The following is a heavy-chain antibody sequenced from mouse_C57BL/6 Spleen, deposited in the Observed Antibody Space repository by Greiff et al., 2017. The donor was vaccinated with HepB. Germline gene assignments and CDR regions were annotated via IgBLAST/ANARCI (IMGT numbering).Heavy chain of an antibody. Sequence: QVQLQQSGAELVRPGTSVKVSCKASGYAFTNYLIEWVKQRPGQGLEWIGVINPGSGGTNYNEKFKGKATLTADKSSSTAYMQLSSLTSEDSAVYFCARWDYDYDDAMDYWGQGTSVTVSS. CDR3: ARWDYDYDDAMDY. D-gene: IGHD2-4*01. CDR2: INPGSGGT. V-gene: IGHV1-54*01. J-gene: IGHJ4*01. CDR1: GYAFTNYL.